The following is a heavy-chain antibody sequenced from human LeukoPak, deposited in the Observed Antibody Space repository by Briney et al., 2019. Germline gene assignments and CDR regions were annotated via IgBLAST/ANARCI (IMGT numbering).Heavy chain of an antibody. V-gene: IGHV4-61*10. CDR1: GGSISSGSYY. CDR3: ARDGGRYGIDS. J-gene: IGHJ4*02. CDR2: IYYSGST. Sequence: SSETLSLTCTVSGGSISSGSYYWSWIRQPAGKGLEWIGYIYYSGSTNYNPSLKSRVTISVDTSKNQFSLKLSSVTAADTAVYYCARDGGRYGIDSWGQGTLVTVSS. D-gene: IGHD3-16*01.